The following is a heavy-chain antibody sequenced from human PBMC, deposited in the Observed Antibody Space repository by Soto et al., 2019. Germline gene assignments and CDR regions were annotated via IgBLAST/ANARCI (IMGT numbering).Heavy chain of an antibody. D-gene: IGHD2-2*01. CDR2: IYSGGEI. CDR1: GFTVSSNY. J-gene: IGHJ4*02. CDR3: AGGRSLVVPANC. Sequence: EVQLVESGGGLIQPGGSLRLSCAVSGFTVSSNYMSWVRQAPGKGLEWVSVIYSGGEIYYAVSVKGRFTISRDNSKNTLYLHLNNLRAEDTAVFYCAGGRSLVVPANCWGQGTLVTGSS. V-gene: IGHV3-53*01.